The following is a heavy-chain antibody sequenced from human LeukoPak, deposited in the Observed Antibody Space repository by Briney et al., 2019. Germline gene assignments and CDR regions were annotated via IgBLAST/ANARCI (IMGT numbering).Heavy chain of an antibody. D-gene: IGHD4-17*01. CDR1: GGSFSGYY. J-gene: IGHJ2*01. Sequence: SETLPLTCAVYGGSFSGYYWSWIRQPPGKGLEWIGEINHSGSTNYNPSLKSRVTISVDTSKNQFSLKLSSVTAADTAVYYCARGQGTVTTRLGYFDLWGRGTLVTVSS. V-gene: IGHV4-34*01. CDR2: INHSGST. CDR3: ARGQGTVTTRLGYFDL.